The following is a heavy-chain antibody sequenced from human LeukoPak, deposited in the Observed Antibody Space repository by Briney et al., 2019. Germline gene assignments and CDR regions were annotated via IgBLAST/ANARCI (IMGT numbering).Heavy chain of an antibody. J-gene: IGHJ5*02. Sequence: SETLSLTCTVSGGSISSSSYYWGWIRQPPGKGLEWIGSIYYSGSTYYNPSLKSRVTISVDTSKNQFSLKLSSVTAADTAVYYCARQEDIVVVVAATGWFDPWGQGTLVTVSS. V-gene: IGHV4-39*01. CDR1: GGSISSSSYY. CDR3: ARQEDIVVVVAATGWFDP. CDR2: IYYSGST. D-gene: IGHD2-15*01.